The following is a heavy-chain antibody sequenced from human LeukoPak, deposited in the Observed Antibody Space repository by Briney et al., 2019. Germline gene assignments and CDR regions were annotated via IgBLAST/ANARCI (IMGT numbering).Heavy chain of an antibody. Sequence: ASVKVSCKASVYTFTGYYMHWVRHAPGHGAEWGGGSNPNSGGTNYAEKLQGRVTMTRDTSISTAYMELSRLRADDTAVHYCARDALWRGSYYHPPYYFDYWGQGTLVTVSS. CDR3: ARDALWRGSYYHPPYYFDY. CDR2: SNPNSGGT. J-gene: IGHJ4*02. CDR1: VYTFTGYY. V-gene: IGHV1-2*02. D-gene: IGHD1-26*01.